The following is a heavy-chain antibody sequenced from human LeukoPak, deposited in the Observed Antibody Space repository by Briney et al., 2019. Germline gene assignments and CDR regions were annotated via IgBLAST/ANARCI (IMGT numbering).Heavy chain of an antibody. CDR3: AAAPTYYYDSSGRLQFDY. CDR2: ISYDGYNK. D-gene: IGHD3-22*01. CDR1: GFTFSTYG. Sequence: PGRSLRLSCAASGFTFSTYGMHWVRQAPGKGLEWVAVISYDGYNKYYADSVKGRFTISRDNSKNTLFLQMNSLRAEDTAVYYCAAAPTYYYDSSGRLQFDYWGQGTLVTVSS. J-gene: IGHJ4*02. V-gene: IGHV3-30*03.